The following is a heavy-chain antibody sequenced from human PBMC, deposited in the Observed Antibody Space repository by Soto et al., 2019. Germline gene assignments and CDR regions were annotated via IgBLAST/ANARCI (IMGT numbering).Heavy chain of an antibody. CDR3: ARVHDYGAQNGGFDP. Sequence: PGGSLRLSCAASGFTFSSYEMNWVRQAPGKGLEWVSYISSSGSTIYYADSVKGRFTISRDNAKNSLYLQMNSLRAEDTAVYYCARVHDYGAQNGGFDPWGQGTLVTVSS. V-gene: IGHV3-48*03. J-gene: IGHJ5*02. CDR1: GFTFSSYE. D-gene: IGHD4-17*01. CDR2: ISSSGSTI.